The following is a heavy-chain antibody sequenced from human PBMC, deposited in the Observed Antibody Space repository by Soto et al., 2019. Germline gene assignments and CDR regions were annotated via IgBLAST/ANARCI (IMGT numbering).Heavy chain of an antibody. J-gene: IGHJ5*02. D-gene: IGHD1-26*01. CDR3: ARLVIVGATNWFDP. CDR2: ISSSGNTI. CDR1: GFTFSDYY. V-gene: IGHV3-11*01. Sequence: GGSLRLSCAASGFTFSDYYMSWIRQAPGKGLEWVSYISSSGNTIYYADSVKGRFTISRDNAKNSLYLQMNSLRAADTAVYYCARLVIVGATNWFDPWGQGTLVTVSS.